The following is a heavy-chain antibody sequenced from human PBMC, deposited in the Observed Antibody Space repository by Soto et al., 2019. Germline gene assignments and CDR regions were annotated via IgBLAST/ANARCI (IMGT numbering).Heavy chain of an antibody. CDR2: MNPNSGNT. Sequence: ASVKVSCKASGYTFTSYDINWVRQATGQGLEWMGWMNPNSGNTGYAQKSQGRVTMTRNTSISTAYMELSSLRSEDTAVYYCASHYCSGGSCYDAFDIWGQGTMVTVSS. D-gene: IGHD2-15*01. CDR3: ASHYCSGGSCYDAFDI. CDR1: GYTFTSYD. J-gene: IGHJ3*02. V-gene: IGHV1-8*01.